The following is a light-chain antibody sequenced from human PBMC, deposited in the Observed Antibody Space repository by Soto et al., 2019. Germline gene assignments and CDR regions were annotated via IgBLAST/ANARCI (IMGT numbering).Light chain of an antibody. Sequence: EIVLTQSPATLSLSPGESATLSCRASQSVSRCLVWFQHKPGQAPRLVIHDASYRAADIPARFSGSGSETDFTLTIRSLQPEDFAVYYCQQCNTWPLTFGGGTELEIK. CDR1: QSVSRC. CDR3: QQCNTWPLT. V-gene: IGKV3-11*01. CDR2: DAS. J-gene: IGKJ4*01.